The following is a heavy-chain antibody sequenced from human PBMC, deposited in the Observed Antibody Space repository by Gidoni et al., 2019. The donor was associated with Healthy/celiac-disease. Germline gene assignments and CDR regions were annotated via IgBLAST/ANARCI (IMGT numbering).Heavy chain of an antibody. D-gene: IGHD3-16*01. V-gene: IGHV3-21*01. Sequence: EVKLLTSGGGLVKPRWSLTLASAASGFTFSSYSMNWVRQAPGTGLEWVSSIRSSRSYIYNADSVKGRFTISRDNAKNALYLQMNSLRAEDTAGEYCARRGDVFDIWGQGTMVTVSS. CDR1: GFTFSSYS. CDR2: IRSSRSYI. J-gene: IGHJ3*02. CDR3: ARRGDVFDI.